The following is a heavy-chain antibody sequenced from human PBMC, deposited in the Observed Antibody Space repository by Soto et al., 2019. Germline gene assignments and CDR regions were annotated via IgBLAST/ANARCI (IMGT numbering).Heavy chain of an antibody. V-gene: IGHV3-9*01. CDR3: AKDSPGYYMDV. Sequence: EVQLVESGGGLVQPGRSLRLSCAASGFTFDDYAMHWVRQAPGKGLEWVSGISWNSGSIGYADSVKGRFTISRDNAKNSLYLQMNSLRAEDTALYYCAKDSPGYYMDVWGKGTTVTVSS. CDR2: ISWNSGSI. CDR1: GFTFDDYA. J-gene: IGHJ6*03.